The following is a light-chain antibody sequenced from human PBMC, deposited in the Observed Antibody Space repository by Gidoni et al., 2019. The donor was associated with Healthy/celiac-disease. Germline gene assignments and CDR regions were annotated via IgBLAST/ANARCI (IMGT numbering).Light chain of an antibody. CDR2: AAS. CDR1: QGISSY. CDR3: QQYYSYPLT. Sequence: AIRMTQAPSSFSASTGDRVTITCRASQGISSYLAWYQQQPGKAPKLLIYAASTLQSGVPSRFSGSGSVTDFTLTISCLQSEDFATYYCQQYYSYPLTFGGGTKVEIK. J-gene: IGKJ4*01. V-gene: IGKV1-8*01.